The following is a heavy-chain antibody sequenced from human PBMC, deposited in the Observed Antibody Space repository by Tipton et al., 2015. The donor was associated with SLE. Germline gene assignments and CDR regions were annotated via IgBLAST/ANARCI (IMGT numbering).Heavy chain of an antibody. Sequence: PGLVKPSETLSLTCTVSAGSISAYYWSWIRQPPGKGLEWIGYIYYSGDAHYNPSLKSRVTISVDTSKNQFSLRLNSVTAADTAVYYCGRGGHRAIDSWGQGTLVTVSS. V-gene: IGHV4-59*01. J-gene: IGHJ4*02. CDR3: GRGGHRAIDS. CDR2: IYYSGDA. CDR1: AGSISAYY.